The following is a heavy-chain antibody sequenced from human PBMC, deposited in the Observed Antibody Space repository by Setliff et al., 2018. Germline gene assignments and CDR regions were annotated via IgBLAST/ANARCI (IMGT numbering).Heavy chain of an antibody. J-gene: IGHJ6*02. CDR1: DGSFSDYY. CDR2: INHYGST. V-gene: IGHV4-34*01. D-gene: IGHD2-21*01. CDR3: ATRTFAVIPHSGLGLDYFYGMDV. Sequence: PSETLSLTCAVYDGSFSDYYWSWIRQPPGKGLEWIGEINHYGSTKYKSSLKSRVTISVDTSKNQFSLKLNSVTAADTAVYYCATRTFAVIPHSGLGLDYFYGMDVWGRGTTVTVSS.